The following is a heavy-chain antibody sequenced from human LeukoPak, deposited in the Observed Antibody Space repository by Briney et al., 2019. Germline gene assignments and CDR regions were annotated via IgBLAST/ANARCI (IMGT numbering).Heavy chain of an antibody. Sequence: GGSLRLSCAASGFPFSDYYMSWIRQAPGKGLEWVSYISSSGSNIYYADSVKGRFTISRDNAKNSLYLQMNSLRAEDTAVYYCARVKRDCSGGSCYSYDYWGQGTLVTVSS. J-gene: IGHJ4*02. CDR3: ARVKRDCSGGSCYSYDY. CDR1: GFPFSDYY. V-gene: IGHV3-11*01. CDR2: ISSSGSNI. D-gene: IGHD2-15*01.